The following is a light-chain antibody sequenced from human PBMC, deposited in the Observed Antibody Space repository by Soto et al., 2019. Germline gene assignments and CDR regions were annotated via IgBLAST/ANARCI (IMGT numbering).Light chain of an antibody. V-gene: IGKV3-15*01. J-gene: IGKJ1*01. CDR1: QSVTSN. CDR2: GAS. Sequence: EVVMTQSPATLSVSPGERATLSCRASQSVTSNLAWYQQKPGQAPRLLIYGASTRATGIPARFSGSGSGTEFILTISTVQSEDFAVFYCQQYKNWPPWTFCQGNKVQIK. CDR3: QQYKNWPPWT.